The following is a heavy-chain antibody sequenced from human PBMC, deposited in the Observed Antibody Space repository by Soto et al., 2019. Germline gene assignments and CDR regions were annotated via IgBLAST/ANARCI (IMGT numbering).Heavy chain of an antibody. D-gene: IGHD3-10*01. J-gene: IGHJ5*02. V-gene: IGHV4-34*01. CDR1: GGSFSGYY. Sequence: SETLSLTCAVYGGSFSGYYWSWIRQPPGKGLEWIGEINHSGSTNYNPSLKSRVTISVDTSKNQFSLKLSSVTAADTAVYYCARAIYGSGTEAGFDPWGQGTLVTVSS. CDR3: ARAIYGSGTEAGFDP. CDR2: INHSGST.